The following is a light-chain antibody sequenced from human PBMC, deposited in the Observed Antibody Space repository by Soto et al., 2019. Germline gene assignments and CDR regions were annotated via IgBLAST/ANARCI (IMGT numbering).Light chain of an antibody. CDR2: GAS. CDR3: QQGNA. J-gene: IGKJ3*01. CDR1: QSVSSSY. V-gene: IGKV3-20*01. Sequence: EIVLTQSPGTLSLSPGERATLSCRASQSVSSSYLAWYQQQPGQAPRLLIYGASSRATGIPDRFSGSGSGTELNLPISRLEPEDFEVYYCQQGNAFGHGNKVDI.